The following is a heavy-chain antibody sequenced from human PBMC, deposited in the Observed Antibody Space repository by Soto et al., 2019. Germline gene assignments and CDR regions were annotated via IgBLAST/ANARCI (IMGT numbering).Heavy chain of an antibody. CDR1: GFTFSSYG. CDR3: ARRALYCSGGSCYAYYFDY. D-gene: IGHD2-15*01. J-gene: IGHJ4*02. Sequence: QVQLVESGGGVVQPGRSLRLSCAASGFTFSSYGMHWVRQAPGKGLEWVAVIWYDGSNKYYADSVKGRLTISRDNSKNTLYLQMNSLRAEDTAVYYCARRALYCSGGSCYAYYFDYWGQGTLVTVSS. CDR2: IWYDGSNK. V-gene: IGHV3-33*01.